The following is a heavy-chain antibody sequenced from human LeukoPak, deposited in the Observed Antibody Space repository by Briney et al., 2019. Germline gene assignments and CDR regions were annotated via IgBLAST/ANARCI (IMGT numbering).Heavy chain of an antibody. CDR2: IRYDGSNK. CDR3: AKEGLAVAGRRVGYYFDY. J-gene: IGHJ4*02. D-gene: IGHD6-19*01. V-gene: IGHV3-30*02. CDR1: GFTFSSYG. Sequence: GGSLRPSCAASGFTFSSYGMHWVRQAPGKGLEWVAFIRYDGSNKYYADSVKGRFTISRDNSKNTLYLQMNSLRAEDTAVYYCAKEGLAVAGRRVGYYFDYWGQGTLVTVSS.